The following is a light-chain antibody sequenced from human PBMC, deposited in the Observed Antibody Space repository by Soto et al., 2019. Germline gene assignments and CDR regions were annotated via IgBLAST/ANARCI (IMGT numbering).Light chain of an antibody. CDR1: QSLLDSNGYNY. Sequence: EIVMTQSPLSLPVTPGEPASISCRSSQSLLDSNGYNYLDWYLQKPGQSPQLLIHLGSNRASGVPDRFSGSGSGTDFTLKISRVEAEDVGVYYFMQGSRPFTFGPGTRLDIK. CDR2: LGS. V-gene: IGKV2-28*01. J-gene: IGKJ3*01. CDR3: MQGSRPFT.